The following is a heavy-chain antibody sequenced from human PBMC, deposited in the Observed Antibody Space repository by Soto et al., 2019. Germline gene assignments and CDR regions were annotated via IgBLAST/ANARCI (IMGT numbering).Heavy chain of an antibody. D-gene: IGHD3-10*01. Sequence: ESGGGAVQPGRSLRLSCAASGFTFTNYGMHWVRQAPGKGLEWVSIISYDGNHAYYADFVRGRFTISRDDSKNTLYLQLNSLRADDTAVYYCAKDADYGSGSYAPPDYWGQGTLVAVSS. J-gene: IGHJ4*02. CDR2: ISYDGNHA. CDR3: AKDADYGSGSYAPPDY. V-gene: IGHV3-30*18. CDR1: GFTFTNYG.